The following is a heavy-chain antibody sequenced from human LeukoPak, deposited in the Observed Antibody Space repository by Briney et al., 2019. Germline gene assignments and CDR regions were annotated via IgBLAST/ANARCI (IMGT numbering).Heavy chain of an antibody. Sequence: SETLSLTCTVSGGSISSYYWSWIRQLPGKGLEWIGYIYYSGSTNYNPSLKSRVTISVDTSKNQFSLKLSSVTAADTAVYYCARVALSGSYFLLFDYWGQGTLVTVSS. J-gene: IGHJ4*02. CDR3: ARVALSGSYFLLFDY. CDR1: GGSISSYY. D-gene: IGHD1-26*01. V-gene: IGHV4-59*01. CDR2: IYYSGST.